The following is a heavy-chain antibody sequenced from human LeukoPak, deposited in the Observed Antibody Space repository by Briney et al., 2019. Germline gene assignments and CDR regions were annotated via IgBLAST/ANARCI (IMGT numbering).Heavy chain of an antibody. J-gene: IGHJ4*02. Sequence: SETLALTCTVSGGSISSYYWSWIRQPAGKGLEGIGRIYTSGSTNYNPSLKSRVTMSVDTSQNQFSLKLSSVTAADTAVYYCAREIPLVGATDYWGQGTLVTVSS. CDR2: IYTSGST. CDR3: AREIPLVGATDY. CDR1: GGSISSYY. V-gene: IGHV4-4*07. D-gene: IGHD1-26*01.